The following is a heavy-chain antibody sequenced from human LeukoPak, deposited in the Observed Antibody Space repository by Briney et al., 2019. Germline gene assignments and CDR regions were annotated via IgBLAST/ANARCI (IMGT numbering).Heavy chain of an antibody. J-gene: IGHJ4*02. Sequence: GGSLRLSCAASGFTFSSYAMSWVRQAPGKGLEGVSAISGSGGSTYYADSGKGRFTISRDNSKNTLYLQMNSLRAEDTAVYYCAKRPTAAYDFWSGYLPLFDYWGQGTLVTVSS. CDR3: AKRPTAAYDFWSGYLPLFDY. CDR1: GFTFSSYA. V-gene: IGHV3-23*01. D-gene: IGHD3-3*01. CDR2: ISGSGGST.